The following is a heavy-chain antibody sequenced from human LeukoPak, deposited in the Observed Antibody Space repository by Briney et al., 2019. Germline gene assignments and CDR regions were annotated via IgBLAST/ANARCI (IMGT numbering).Heavy chain of an antibody. J-gene: IGHJ4*02. CDR1: GYTFSSYA. D-gene: IGHD3-10*01. CDR2: ISGSGGST. Sequence: GGSLRLSCAASGYTFSSYAMSWVRQAPGKGLEWVSAISGSGGSTYYADSVKGRFTISRDNSKNTLYLQMNSLRAEDTAVYYCANARLHLWFGELSPFWGQGTLVTVSS. V-gene: IGHV3-23*01. CDR3: ANARLHLWFGELSPF.